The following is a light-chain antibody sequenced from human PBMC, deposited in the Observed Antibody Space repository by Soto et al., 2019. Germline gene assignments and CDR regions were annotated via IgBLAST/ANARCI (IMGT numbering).Light chain of an antibody. CDR2: WAS. V-gene: IGKV4-1*01. CDR1: QSVLYSSNNKNY. Sequence: DIVMTQSPDSLAVSLGERATINCKSSQSVLYSSNNKNYLAWYQQKPGQPPKLLIYWASTRESGVPDRFSGSGSVTDFTLTISSLQAEDVAVYYCQQYYSTRGTFGQGTKVEIK. J-gene: IGKJ1*01. CDR3: QQYYSTRGT.